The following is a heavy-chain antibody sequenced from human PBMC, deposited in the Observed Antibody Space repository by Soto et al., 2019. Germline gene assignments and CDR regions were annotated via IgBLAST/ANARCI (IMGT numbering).Heavy chain of an antibody. CDR3: VKGGLRYFDWLPQDTRNDWFDP. V-gene: IGHV3-66*01. CDR2: IYTGDSGEST. J-gene: IGHJ5*02. Sequence: PGKGLEWVSVIYTGDSGESTHYGDAVKERFTISRDSSKNTLYLQMSSLRAEDTAVYYCVKGGLRYFDWLPQDTRNDWFDPWGQGTLVTVS. D-gene: IGHD3-9*01.